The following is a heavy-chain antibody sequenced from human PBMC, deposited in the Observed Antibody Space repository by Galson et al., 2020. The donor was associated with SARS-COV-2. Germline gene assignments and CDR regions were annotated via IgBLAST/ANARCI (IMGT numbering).Heavy chain of an antibody. CDR3: ARETYDSDVVDH. D-gene: IGHD3-22*01. V-gene: IGHV3-11*01. Sequence: GESLKISCAASGFTFSDYYMTWIRRAPGKGLEWLSYISSSGVSIYYADSVKGRFTISRDNARSSVFLQMNSLSAEDTAVYYCARETYDSDVVDHWGQGTLVTVSS. CDR2: ISSSGVSI. J-gene: IGHJ4*02. CDR1: GFTFSDYY.